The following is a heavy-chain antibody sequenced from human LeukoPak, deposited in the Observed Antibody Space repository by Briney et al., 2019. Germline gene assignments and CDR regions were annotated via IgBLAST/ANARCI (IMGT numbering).Heavy chain of an antibody. V-gene: IGHV4-4*07. CDR3: ARDRCEGYCTSFDS. D-gene: IGHD2-8*01. Sequence: SETLSLTCTVSGGSISNYYWSWIRQPAGKGLEWSGRIHSSGSTNYNPSLKSRVTISVDKSKNQFSLRLSSVIAADTAVYCCARDRCEGYCTSFDSWGQGTLVTVSS. CDR1: GGSISNYY. J-gene: IGHJ5*01. CDR2: IHSSGST.